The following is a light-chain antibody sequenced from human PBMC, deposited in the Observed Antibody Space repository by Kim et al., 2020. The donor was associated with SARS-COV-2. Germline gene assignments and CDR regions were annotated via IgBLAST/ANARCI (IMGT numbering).Light chain of an antibody. CDR3: CSYTGSRTVV. J-gene: IGLJ2*01. CDR2: DVS. CDR1: SSDVGSYNL. Sequence: GQTITISCTGTSSDVGSYNLVSWYQQYPGKAPKVMIDDVSKRPSGVSNRFSGSKSGNTASLTISGLQAEDEADYYCCSYTGSRTVVFGGGTQLTVL. V-gene: IGLV2-23*02.